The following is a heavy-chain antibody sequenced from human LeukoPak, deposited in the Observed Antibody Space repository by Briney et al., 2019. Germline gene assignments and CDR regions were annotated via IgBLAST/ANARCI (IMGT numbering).Heavy chain of an antibody. D-gene: IGHD5/OR15-5a*01. Sequence: ASVKVSCKASGGTFSNFAVTWVRQAPGQGLEWMGRIVPILGLTNYAQKFLDRTTFIADKSTNTAYMELKSLTFDDTAVYFCAGGRSQSVSLTVDVWGQGTLVTVSS. CDR3: AGGRSQSVSLTVDV. V-gene: IGHV1-69*04. CDR1: GGTFSNFA. CDR2: IVPILGLT. J-gene: IGHJ4*02.